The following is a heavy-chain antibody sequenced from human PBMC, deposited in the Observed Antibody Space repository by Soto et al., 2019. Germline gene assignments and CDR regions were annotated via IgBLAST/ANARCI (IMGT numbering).Heavy chain of an antibody. CDR3: ARHFVAVVIKGWGY. Sequence: PSETLSLTCTVSGGSISSSSYYWGWIRQPPGKGLEWIGSIYYNGNAYYNPSLKSRVSMSVDTSKNQFSLKLVSVTAAGTAVYYCARHFVAVVIKGWGYWGQGTLVTVSS. V-gene: IGHV4-39*01. D-gene: IGHD3-10*01. CDR2: IYYNGNA. CDR1: GGSISSSSYY. J-gene: IGHJ4*02.